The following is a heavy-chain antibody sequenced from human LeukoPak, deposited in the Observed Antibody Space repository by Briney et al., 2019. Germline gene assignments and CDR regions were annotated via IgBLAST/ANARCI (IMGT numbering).Heavy chain of an antibody. D-gene: IGHD2-8*02. V-gene: IGHV1-18*01. Sequence: ASVKVSCKASGYTFTTLGITWVRQAPGQGLEWIGWINTYNHNTYYAQKFQDRLTVTADTSTSTVYMDLSSLRSDDTAVYYCAREYCPGGKCWDPDYWGQGTLVTVSS. J-gene: IGHJ4*02. CDR2: INTYNHNT. CDR3: AREYCPGGKCWDPDY. CDR1: GYTFTTLG.